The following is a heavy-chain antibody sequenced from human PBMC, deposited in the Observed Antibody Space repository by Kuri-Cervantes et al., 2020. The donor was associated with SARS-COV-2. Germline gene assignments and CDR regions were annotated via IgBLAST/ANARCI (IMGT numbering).Heavy chain of an antibody. CDR2: IYSGGST. CDR3: ARDIVPVGATYDAFDV. CDR1: GFTVSSNY. J-gene: IGHJ3*01. Sequence: GESLKISCAASGFTVSSNYMSWVRQAPGKGLEWVSVIYSGGSTYYADSVKGRFTISRDNSKNTLYLQMNSLRAEDTAVYYCARDIVPVGATYDAFDVWGQGTMVTVSS. V-gene: IGHV3-53*05. D-gene: IGHD1-26*01.